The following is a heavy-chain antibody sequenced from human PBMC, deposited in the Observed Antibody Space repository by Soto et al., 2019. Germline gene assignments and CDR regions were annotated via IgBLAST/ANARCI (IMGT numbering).Heavy chain of an antibody. CDR1: GFSLTSGVVG. J-gene: IGHJ6*02. D-gene: IGHD6-13*01. Sequence: SGPTLVNPTQTLTLTCTFSGFSLTSGVVGVGWIRQPPGGALEWLALIYWNDEQYYNPSLRNRLTITRDTSKNQVVLTMTNMDPVDTATSSCANRLPGPSGYDVWGQGTTVTVS. CDR3: ANRLPGPSGYDV. CDR2: IYWNDEQ. V-gene: IGHV2-5*01.